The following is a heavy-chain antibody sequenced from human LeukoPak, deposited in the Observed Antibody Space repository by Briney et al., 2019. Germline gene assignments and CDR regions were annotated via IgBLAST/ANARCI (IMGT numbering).Heavy chain of an antibody. CDR3: RSVVRGPVGYYLDP. Sequence: PSETLSFTCIGSGFIIHANDYYWDSLRQPPGKSLECIANIFYSGTTYHNPALKSRGSMSVDSSKNQFSLNLTSVTAADTAFYCVRSVVRGPVGYYLDPWAQGILVTVSS. D-gene: IGHD3-10*01. V-gene: IGHV4-30-4*01. CDR1: GFIIHANDYY. J-gene: IGHJ5*02. CDR2: IFYSGTT.